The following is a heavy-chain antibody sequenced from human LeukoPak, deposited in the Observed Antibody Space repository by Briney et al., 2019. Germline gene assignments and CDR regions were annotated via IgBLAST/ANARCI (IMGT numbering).Heavy chain of an antibody. CDR3: ARAVSGRFDY. Sequence: SETLSLTCTVSGGSMSPYHWGRIRQPPGKGLEWTGYIYYSGSTNYDPSLKSRVTISVDTSKNQFSLKLSSVTAADTAIYYCARAVSGRFDYWGQGTLVTVSS. D-gene: IGHD6-19*01. CDR2: IYYSGST. CDR1: GGSMSPYH. J-gene: IGHJ4*02. V-gene: IGHV4-59*12.